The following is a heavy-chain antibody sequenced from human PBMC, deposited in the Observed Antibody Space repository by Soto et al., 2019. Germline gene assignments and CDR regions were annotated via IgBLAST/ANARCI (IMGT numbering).Heavy chain of an antibody. J-gene: IGHJ4*02. CDR3: TRGYGDCVRDY. Sequence: EVQLVESGGGLVQPGGSLKLSCAVSGFTFSGSAMHWVRQASGKGLEWVGRIRSKSNSYATQYAASVKGSFTISRDDSKNTAYLQMNSLKTDDTAVYYCTRGYGDCVRDYWGQGTLVTVSS. CDR2: IRSKSNSYAT. D-gene: IGHD4-17*01. CDR1: GFTFSGSA. V-gene: IGHV3-73*01.